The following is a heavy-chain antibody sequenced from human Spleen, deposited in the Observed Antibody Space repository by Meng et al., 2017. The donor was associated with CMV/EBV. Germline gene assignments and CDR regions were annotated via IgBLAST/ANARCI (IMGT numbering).Heavy chain of an antibody. CDR3: ARGHLGGTNL. CDR1: GRVFSGYY. D-gene: IGHD1-7*01. V-gene: IGHV4-34*01. CDR2: INHSGSN. J-gene: IGHJ4*02. Sequence: LHPWGAVRLKPSETLPPSCAVYGRVFSGYYWSCIRQPTGKGLDWIGEINHSGSNNYTPSLKSRVTISVDTSKNQFSLKLSSVTVEDTAVYYCARGHLGGTNLWGQGTLVTVSS.